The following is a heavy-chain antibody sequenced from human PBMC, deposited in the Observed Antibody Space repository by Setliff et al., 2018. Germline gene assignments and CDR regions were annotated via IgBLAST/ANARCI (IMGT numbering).Heavy chain of an antibody. CDR2: INPNSGGT. V-gene: IGHV1-2*04. J-gene: IGHJ4*02. CDR3: ARSGWLREYYFDY. Sequence: ASVKVSCKASGYTFTGYYMHWVRQVPGQGLEWMGWINPNSGGTNYAQKFQGWVTMTRDTSISTAYMELSRLRSDDTAVYYCARSGWLREYYFDYWGQGTLVTVSS. D-gene: IGHD5-12*01. CDR1: GYTFTGYY.